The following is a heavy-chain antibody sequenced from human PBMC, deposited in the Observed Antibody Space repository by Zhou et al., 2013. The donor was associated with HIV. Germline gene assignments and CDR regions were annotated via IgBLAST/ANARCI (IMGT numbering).Heavy chain of an antibody. CDR1: GDTVSSYT. Sequence: QVHLVQSGAEVKKPGSSVKVSCRASGDTVSSYTIGWVRQAPGHRLEWLGAIVPFSGSTKHAQKFQGRVTMTTDESKSTAYLEVSSLTSDDTATYYCARDSFGVLLSWGQGTLVIVSS. J-gene: IGHJ5*02. CDR3: ARDSFGVLLS. V-gene: IGHV1-69*05. D-gene: IGHD3-3*01. CDR2: IVPFSGST.